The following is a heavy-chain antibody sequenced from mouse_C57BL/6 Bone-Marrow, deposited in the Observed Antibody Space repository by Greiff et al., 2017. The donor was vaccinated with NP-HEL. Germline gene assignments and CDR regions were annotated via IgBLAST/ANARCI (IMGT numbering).Heavy chain of an antibody. CDR2: IHPNSGST. CDR1: GYTFTSYW. J-gene: IGHJ3*01. CDR3: ARITTVVEGTAY. D-gene: IGHD1-1*01. V-gene: IGHV1-64*01. Sequence: QVQLQQSGAELVKPGASVKLSCKASGYTFTSYWMHWVKQRPGQGLEWIGMIHPNSGSTNYNEKFKSKATLTVDKSSSTAYMQLSSLTSEDSAVYYCARITTVVEGTAYWGQGTLVTVSA.